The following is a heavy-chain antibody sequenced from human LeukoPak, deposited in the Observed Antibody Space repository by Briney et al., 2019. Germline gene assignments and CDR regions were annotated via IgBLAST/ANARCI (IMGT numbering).Heavy chain of an antibody. CDR2: VSYTGST. Sequence: SETLSLTCSVSGGSVSSTSYYWGWIRQPPGKGPEWIGYVSYTGSTNYNPSLKSRVTISVDTSKNQFSLKLSSATAADTAIYNCARVFSGSSGLFYFDYWGQGTLVTVSS. J-gene: IGHJ4*02. D-gene: IGHD6-19*01. V-gene: IGHV4-61*01. CDR3: ARVFSGSSGLFYFDY. CDR1: GGSVSSTSYY.